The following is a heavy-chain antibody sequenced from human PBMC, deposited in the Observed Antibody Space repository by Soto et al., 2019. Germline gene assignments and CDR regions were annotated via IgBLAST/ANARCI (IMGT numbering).Heavy chain of an antibody. CDR3: ARARTDDAFDI. Sequence: GGSLRLSCAASGFTFSSYDMHWVRQATGKGLEWVSAIGTAGDTYYPGSVKGRFTISRENAKNSWYLQMNSLRAEDTAVYYCARARTDDAFDIWGQGTMVTVSS. CDR1: GFTFSSYD. CDR2: IGTAGDT. V-gene: IGHV3-13*01. J-gene: IGHJ3*02. D-gene: IGHD1-1*01.